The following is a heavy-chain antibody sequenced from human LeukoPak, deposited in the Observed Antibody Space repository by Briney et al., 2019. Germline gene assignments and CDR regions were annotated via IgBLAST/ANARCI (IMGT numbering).Heavy chain of an antibody. J-gene: IGHJ5*02. CDR3: ARGIVVVPAAIEWFDP. D-gene: IGHD2-2*01. CDR1: GGSISSGSYY. CDR2: IYSSGST. Sequence: PSQALSLTCTVSGGSISSGSYYWSWIRQPAGKGLEWIGRIYSSGSTNYNPSLKSRVTISVDTSKNQFSLKLSSVTAADTAVYYCARGIVVVPAAIEWFDPWGQGTLVTVSS. V-gene: IGHV4-61*02.